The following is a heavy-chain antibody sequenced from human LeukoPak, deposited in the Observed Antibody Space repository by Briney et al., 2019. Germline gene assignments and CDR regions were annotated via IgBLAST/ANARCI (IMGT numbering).Heavy chain of an antibody. V-gene: IGHV4-31*03. D-gene: IGHD2-2*01. J-gene: IGHJ5*02. Sequence: SETLSLTCTVSGGSTSSGGYYWSWIRQHPGKGLEWIGYIYYSGSTYYNPSLKSRVTISVDTSKNQFSLKLSSVTAADTAVYYCATGYCSSTSCPHNWFDPWGQGTLVTVSS. CDR1: GGSTSSGGYY. CDR2: IYYSGST. CDR3: ATGYCSSTSCPHNWFDP.